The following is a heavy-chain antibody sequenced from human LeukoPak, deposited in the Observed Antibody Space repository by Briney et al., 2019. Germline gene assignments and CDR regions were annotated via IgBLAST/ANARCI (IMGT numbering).Heavy chain of an antibody. D-gene: IGHD2-15*01. CDR1: GFTFSSYS. CDR2: ISSSSYI. V-gene: IGHV3-21*01. Sequence: GGSLRLSCAASGFTFSSYSMNWVRQAPGKGLEWVSSISSSSYIYYADSVKGRFTISRDNAKNSLYLQMNSLRAEDTAVYYCAGGEVVAATNNWFDPWGQGTLVTVSS. J-gene: IGHJ5*02. CDR3: AGGEVVAATNNWFDP.